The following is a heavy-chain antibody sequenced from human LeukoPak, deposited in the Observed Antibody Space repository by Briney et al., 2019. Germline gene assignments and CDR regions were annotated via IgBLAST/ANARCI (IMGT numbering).Heavy chain of an antibody. J-gene: IGHJ4*02. D-gene: IGHD6-13*01. CDR1: GYTFTSYG. CDR3: ARERPPGDSSNWFLEGYFDI. CDR2: ISAYNGNT. Sequence: GASVKVSCKASGYTFTSYGISWVRQAPGQGLEWIGWISAYNGNTNYAQKLQGRVTMTTDTSTSTAYMELRSLRSDDTAVYYCARERPPGDSSNWFLEGYFDIWGQGTLVTVSS. V-gene: IGHV1-18*01.